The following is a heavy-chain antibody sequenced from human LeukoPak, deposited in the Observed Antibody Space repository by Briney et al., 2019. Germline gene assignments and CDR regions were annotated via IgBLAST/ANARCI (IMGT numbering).Heavy chain of an antibody. CDR2: ISAYNGNT. J-gene: IGHJ3*02. CDR1: GYTFTSYG. D-gene: IGHD3-9*01. V-gene: IGHV1-18*01. Sequence: ASVKVSCKASGYTFTSYGISWVRQAPGQGLEWMGWISAYNGNTNYAQKLQGRVTMTTDISTSTAYMELRSLRSDDTAVYYCARETGILTGYWGAFDIWGQGTMVTVSS. CDR3: ARETGILTGYWGAFDI.